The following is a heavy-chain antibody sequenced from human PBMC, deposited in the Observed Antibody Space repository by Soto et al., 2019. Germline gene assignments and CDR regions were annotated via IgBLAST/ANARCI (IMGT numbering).Heavy chain of an antibody. CDR2: ISYDGSNK. D-gene: IGHD1-7*01. CDR3: ARDSGANYTRGYYYGMDV. V-gene: IGHV3-30-3*01. CDR1: GFTFSSYA. Sequence: QVQLVESGGGVVQPGRSLRLSCAASGFTFSSYAMHWVRQAPGKGLEWVAVISYDGSNKYYADSVRGRFTISRDNSKNTLYLQMNSLRAEDTAVYYCARDSGANYTRGYYYGMDVWGQGTTVTVSS. J-gene: IGHJ6*02.